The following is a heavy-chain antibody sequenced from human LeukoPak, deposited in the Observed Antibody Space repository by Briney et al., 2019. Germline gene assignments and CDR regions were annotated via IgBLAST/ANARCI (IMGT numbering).Heavy chain of an antibody. V-gene: IGHV1-58*01. D-gene: IGHD3-3*01. CDR3: AAGSRMLQLRFLEWLYVHDAFDI. CDR1: GFTFTSSA. Sequence: SVKVSCKASGFTFTSSAVQWARQARGQHLEWIGWIVVGSGYTNYAQKFQERVTITRDMSTSTAYMELSSLRSEDTAVYYCAAGSRMLQLRFLEWLYVHDAFDIWGQGTMVTVSS. CDR2: IVVGSGYT. J-gene: IGHJ3*02.